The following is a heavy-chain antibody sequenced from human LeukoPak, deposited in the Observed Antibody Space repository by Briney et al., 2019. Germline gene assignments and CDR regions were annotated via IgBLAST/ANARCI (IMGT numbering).Heavy chain of an antibody. J-gene: IGHJ4*02. V-gene: IGHV3-66*01. CDR1: GFTFSSYA. CDR2: FYSGGST. Sequence: PGGSLRLSCAASGFTFSSYAMSWVRQAPGKGLEWFSVFYSGGSTYYADSVNGRFTMSRDNSKNTLYLQMNGLRVEDTAVYYCARVSPLDYWGQGTQVTVSS. CDR3: ARVSPLDY.